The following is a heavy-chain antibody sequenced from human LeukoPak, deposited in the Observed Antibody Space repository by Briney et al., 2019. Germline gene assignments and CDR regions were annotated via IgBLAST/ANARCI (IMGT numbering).Heavy chain of an antibody. V-gene: IGHV1-46*01. CDR3: ARGGFTMTYFDL. J-gene: IGHJ2*01. D-gene: IGHD3-22*01. CDR2: IYPRDGST. CDR1: GYTFTSNY. Sequence: ASVKVSCKASGYTFTSNYIHWVRQAPGQGLEWMGMIYPRDGSTSYAQKFQGRVTVTRDTSTSTVHMELSGLRSEDTAVYYCARGGFTMTYFDLWGRGTLVTVSS.